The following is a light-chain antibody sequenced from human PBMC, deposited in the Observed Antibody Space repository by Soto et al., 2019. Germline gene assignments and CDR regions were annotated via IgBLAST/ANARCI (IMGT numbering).Light chain of an antibody. V-gene: IGKV1-5*03. CDR1: ESISTW. CDR2: GAS. Sequence: DIQMTQSPSSLSASVGDRVTITCRASESISTWLAWYQQKPGKAPKLLIYGASSLESGVPPRFSGDGSGTEFTLTISSLQRDDFGIYYCQQYNSYSLTFGQGTRLEIK. CDR3: QQYNSYSLT. J-gene: IGKJ5*01.